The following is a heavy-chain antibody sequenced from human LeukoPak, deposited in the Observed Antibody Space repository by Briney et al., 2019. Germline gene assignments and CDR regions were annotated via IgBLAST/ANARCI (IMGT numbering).Heavy chain of an antibody. Sequence: RASVKVSCKASGYTFTGYYMHWVRQAPGQGLEWMGWINPNSGGTNYARKFQGRVTMTRDTSISTAYMELSRLRSDDTAVYYCARNFPYYDILTGYTNWFDPWGQGTLVTVSS. V-gene: IGHV1-2*02. CDR2: INPNSGGT. D-gene: IGHD3-9*01. CDR3: ARNFPYYDILTGYTNWFDP. CDR1: GYTFTGYY. J-gene: IGHJ5*02.